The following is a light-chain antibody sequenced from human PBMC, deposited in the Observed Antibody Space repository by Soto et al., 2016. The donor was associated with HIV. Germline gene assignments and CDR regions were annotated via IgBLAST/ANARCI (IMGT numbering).Light chain of an antibody. CDR2: SAS. V-gene: IGKV1-17*01. Sequence: DIQMTQSPSSLSASVGDRVTITCRASQVIRIDLGWYQQKPGKAPKRLIYSASSLQTGVPSRFSGSGSGTDFTLTISSLQPEDFATYYCQQYYIYPYTFGQGTKLEIK. CDR3: QQYYIYPYT. CDR1: QVIRID. J-gene: IGKJ2*01.